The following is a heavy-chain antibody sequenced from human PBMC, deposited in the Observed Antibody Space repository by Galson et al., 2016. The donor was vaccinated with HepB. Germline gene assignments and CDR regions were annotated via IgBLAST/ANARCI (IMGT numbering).Heavy chain of an antibody. D-gene: IGHD6-13*01. CDR2: IWYDGSNK. J-gene: IGHJ4*02. CDR3: ARRAGSSWYSDY. Sequence: SLRLSCAVSGITFRSYTMNWVRQAPGKGLEWVAVIWYDGSNKYYADSVKGRFTISRGNSKNTLYLQMNSLRAEDTAVYYCARRAGSSWYSDYWGQGTLVTVSS. CDR1: GITFRSYT. V-gene: IGHV3-33*08.